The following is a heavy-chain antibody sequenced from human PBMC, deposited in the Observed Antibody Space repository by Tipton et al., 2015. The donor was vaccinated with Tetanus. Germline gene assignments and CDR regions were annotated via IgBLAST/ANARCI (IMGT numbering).Heavy chain of an antibody. CDR2: ISGYNGNT. Sequence: QSGPEVKKSGASVKVSCKASGYTFTRYGLTWVRQAPGQGPEWMGWISGYNGNTNYAPKFQGRVTMTTDTTTNTAYMELRSLRSDDTAVYYCARDYFGSGSNYYFDYWGQGSQVSVSS. D-gene: IGHD3-10*01. CDR1: GYTFTRYG. J-gene: IGHJ4*02. V-gene: IGHV1-18*01. CDR3: ARDYFGSGSNYYFDY.